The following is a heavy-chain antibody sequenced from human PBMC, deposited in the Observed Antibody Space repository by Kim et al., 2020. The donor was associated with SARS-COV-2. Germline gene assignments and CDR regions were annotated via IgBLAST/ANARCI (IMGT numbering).Heavy chain of an antibody. CDR2: TYYRSKWYN. Sequence: SQTLSLTCAISGDSVSSNSAAWNWIRQSPSRGLEWLGRTYYRSKWYNDYAVSVKSRITINPDTSKNQFSLQLNSVTPEDTAVYYCARDPGIAAAGTRRYFDYWGQGTLVTVSS. V-gene: IGHV6-1*01. J-gene: IGHJ4*02. D-gene: IGHD6-13*01. CDR1: GDSVSSNSAA. CDR3: ARDPGIAAAGTRRYFDY.